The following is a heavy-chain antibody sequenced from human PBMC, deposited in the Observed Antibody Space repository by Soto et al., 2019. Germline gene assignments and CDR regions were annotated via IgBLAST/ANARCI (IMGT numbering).Heavy chain of an antibody. J-gene: IGHJ4*01. Sequence: QSGGSLRLSCAASGFTFSSYAMHWVRQAPGKGLEWVAVISYDGSNKYYADSVKGRFTISRDNSKNTLYLQMNSLRAEDTAVYYCAIDSYYDSSGYYPGHCGHGTLVT. CDR3: AIDSYYDSSGYYPGH. V-gene: IGHV3-30-3*01. CDR1: GFTFSSYA. CDR2: ISYDGSNK. D-gene: IGHD3-22*01.